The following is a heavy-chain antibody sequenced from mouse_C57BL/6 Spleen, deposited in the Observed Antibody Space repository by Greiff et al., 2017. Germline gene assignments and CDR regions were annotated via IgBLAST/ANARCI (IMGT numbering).Heavy chain of an antibody. Sequence: VQLKESGAELVRPGASVKLSCTASGFNIKDDYMHWVKQRPEQGLEWIGWIDPENGDTEYASKFLGKATITADTSSNTAYLQLSSLTSEDTAVYYCTKMGYAMDYWGQGTSVTVSS. D-gene: IGHD2-3*01. V-gene: IGHV14-4*01. CDR1: GFNIKDDY. CDR2: IDPENGDT. CDR3: TKMGYAMDY. J-gene: IGHJ4*01.